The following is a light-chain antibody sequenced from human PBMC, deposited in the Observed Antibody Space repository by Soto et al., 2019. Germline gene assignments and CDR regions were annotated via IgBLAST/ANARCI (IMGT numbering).Light chain of an antibody. Sequence: EIVLTQSPATLSLSPGERATLSCRASESVSSYLAWYQQKPGQAPRLLIYDASNRATGIPARFSGSGSGTDFTLTISSLEPEDVAVYYCQQYQSLPFTFGPGTKVHIK. J-gene: IGKJ3*01. CDR2: DAS. CDR3: QQYQSLPFT. CDR1: ESVSSY. V-gene: IGKV3-11*01.